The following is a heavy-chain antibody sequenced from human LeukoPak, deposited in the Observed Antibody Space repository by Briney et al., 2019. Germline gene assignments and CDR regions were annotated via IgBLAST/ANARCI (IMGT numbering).Heavy chain of an antibody. CDR3: AKRGITMVRGVYYYGMDV. CDR2: ISGSGGST. CDR1: GFTFSSYA. Sequence: GGSLRLPCAASGFTFSSYAMSWVRQAPGKGLEWVSAISGSGGSTYYADSVKGRFTISRDNSKNTLYLQMNSLRAEDTAVYYCAKRGITMVRGVYYYGMDVWGQGTTVTVSS. J-gene: IGHJ6*02. D-gene: IGHD3-10*01. V-gene: IGHV3-23*01.